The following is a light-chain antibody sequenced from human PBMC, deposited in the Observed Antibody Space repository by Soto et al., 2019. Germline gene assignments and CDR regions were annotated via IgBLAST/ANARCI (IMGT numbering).Light chain of an antibody. Sequence: EIALTQSPGTLSLSPGERATXSCRAIQSVSSSYLAWYQHKPGRAPRLLIYGASSRAADIPDRFSGSGSGTDFTLTISSLEPEDFAVYYCQQYGSSPQTFGQGTK. CDR1: QSVSSSY. CDR3: QQYGSSPQT. CDR2: GAS. V-gene: IGKV3-20*01. J-gene: IGKJ1*01.